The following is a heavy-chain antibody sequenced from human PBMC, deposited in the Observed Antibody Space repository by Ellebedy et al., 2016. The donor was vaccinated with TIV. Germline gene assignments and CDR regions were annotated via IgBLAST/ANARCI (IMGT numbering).Heavy chain of an antibody. CDR3: TRDYSGSGNYEVDYFYGMDV. D-gene: IGHD3-10*01. V-gene: IGHV3-21*01. J-gene: IGHJ6*02. CDR1: GFTFSNYG. CDR2: MSSNSSSI. Sequence: PGGSLRLSCAASGFTFSNYGMNWVRQPPAKGLDWVPSMSSNSSSIYYSDSVKGRFTISRDNAKNSLYLQMNSLRAEDTAVYYCTRDYSGSGNYEVDYFYGMDVWGQGTTVTVSS.